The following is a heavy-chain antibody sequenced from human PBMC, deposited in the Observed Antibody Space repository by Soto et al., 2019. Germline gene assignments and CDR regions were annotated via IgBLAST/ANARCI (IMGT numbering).Heavy chain of an antibody. CDR1: GYPFSSYG. CDR2: TSAFYGNS. CDR3: ARLVVAGSPLDY. Sequence: QVHLVQSAAEVKKPGASVTVSCKASGYPFSSYGITWVRQAPGQGLEWMGWTSAFYGNSTYSEKFQGRVTMTIDTSTSTAYMDLTSLKSDDTAVYYGARLVVAGSPLDYWGQGTLVTVSS. V-gene: IGHV1-18*04. D-gene: IGHD2-15*01. J-gene: IGHJ4*02.